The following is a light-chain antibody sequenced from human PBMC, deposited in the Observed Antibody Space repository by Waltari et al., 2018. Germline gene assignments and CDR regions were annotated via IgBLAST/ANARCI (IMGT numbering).Light chain of an antibody. CDR3: QKYNGAPA. J-gene: IGKJ3*01. CDR2: AAS. Sequence: DIQTTHSPSSLTASVGGRVTMTCRASEGISNYLGRYQQKPGKVPKVLIYAASSLQSGVPSRFSGRGSGTDFTLTSSSLQPEDVAAYYCQKYNGAPAFGPGTKVDIK. CDR1: EGISNY. V-gene: IGKV1-27*01.